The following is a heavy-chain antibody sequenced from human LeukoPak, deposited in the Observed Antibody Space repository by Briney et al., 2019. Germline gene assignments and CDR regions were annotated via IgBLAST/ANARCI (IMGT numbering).Heavy chain of an antibody. Sequence: ASVKVSCKVSGYTLTEFSMHWVRQAPGKGLEWMGDFDPEEGETIYAQTLQGRVTMPEDTPTDTAHMELSSLRSEDTAEYYCATVRLMIRDYWGQGTLVTVSS. CDR2: FDPEEGET. CDR3: ATVRLMIRDY. D-gene: IGHD2-8*01. CDR1: GYTLTEFS. J-gene: IGHJ4*02. V-gene: IGHV1-24*01.